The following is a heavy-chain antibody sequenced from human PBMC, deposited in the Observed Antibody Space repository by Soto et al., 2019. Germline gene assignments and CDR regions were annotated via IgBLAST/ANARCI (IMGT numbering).Heavy chain of an antibody. J-gene: IGHJ4*02. CDR3: AGSVGGVLDY. V-gene: IGHV3-66*01. CDR2: VYIGGNT. Sequence: EVQLVESGGGLVQPGGSLRLSCAASGFTVSSNYMSWVRQAPGKGLEWVSVVYIGGNTYYAQSVEDRFTISRDNFRIMLYLTVNSLRAEDTAVYYCAGSVGGVLDYWGQGTLVTVSS. D-gene: IGHD3-16*01. CDR1: GFTVSSNY.